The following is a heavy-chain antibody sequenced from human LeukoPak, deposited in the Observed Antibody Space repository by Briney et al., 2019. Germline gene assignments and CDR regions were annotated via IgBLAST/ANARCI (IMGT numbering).Heavy chain of an antibody. D-gene: IGHD1-1*01. CDR2: IIPIFGTA. CDR3: ARQTGPRDAFDI. V-gene: IGHV1-69*01. CDR1: GGTFISYA. Sequence: GSSVKVSCKASGGTFISYAISWVRQAPGQGLEWMGGIIPIFGTANYAQKFQGRVTITADESTSTAYMELSSLRSEDTAVYYCARQTGPRDAFDIWGQGTMVTVSS. J-gene: IGHJ3*02.